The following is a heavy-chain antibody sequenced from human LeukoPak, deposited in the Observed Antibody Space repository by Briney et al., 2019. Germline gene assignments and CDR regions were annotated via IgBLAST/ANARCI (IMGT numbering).Heavy chain of an antibody. Sequence: ASVKVSCKASGYTFTGYYMHWVRQAPGQGLEWMGWINPNSGGTNYAQKFQGGVTMTRDTSISTAYMELSRLRSDDTAVYYCAIDSGYSTLLGYWGQGTLVTVSS. V-gene: IGHV1-2*02. D-gene: IGHD5-12*01. CDR3: AIDSGYSTLLGY. CDR2: INPNSGGT. J-gene: IGHJ4*02. CDR1: GYTFTGYY.